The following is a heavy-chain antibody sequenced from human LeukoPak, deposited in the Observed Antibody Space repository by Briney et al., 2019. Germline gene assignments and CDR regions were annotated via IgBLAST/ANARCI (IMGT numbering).Heavy chain of an antibody. V-gene: IGHV4-4*02. CDR1: GGSISSSNW. J-gene: IGHJ5*02. CDR2: IYHSGST. D-gene: IGHD4-17*01. Sequence: PSETLSLTCAVSGGSISSSNWWSWVRQPPGKGLEWIGEIYHSGSTNYNPSLKSRVTISVDTSKNQFSLKLSSVTAADTAVYYCARGPLTMTRGFDPWGQGTLVTVSS. CDR3: ARGPLTMTRGFDP.